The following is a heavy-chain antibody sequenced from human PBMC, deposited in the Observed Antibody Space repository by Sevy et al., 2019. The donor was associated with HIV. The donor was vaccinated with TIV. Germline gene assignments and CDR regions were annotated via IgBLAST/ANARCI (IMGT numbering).Heavy chain of an antibody. CDR3: AHETFGRFES. CDR2: IKADGSDK. Sequence: GGSLRLSCAASGFTFSANWMNWVRQAPGKGLEWVANIKADGSDKHYVYSVEGRFTISRDNAKNLLFLQMNSLRVEDTAVYYRAHETFGRFESWGQGTLVTVSS. J-gene: IGHJ4*02. D-gene: IGHD3-16*01. V-gene: IGHV3-7*01. CDR1: GFTFSANW.